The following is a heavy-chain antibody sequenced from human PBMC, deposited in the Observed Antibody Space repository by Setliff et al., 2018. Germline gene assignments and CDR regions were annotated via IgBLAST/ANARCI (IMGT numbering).Heavy chain of an antibody. Sequence: SETLSLTCTVSGGSISDIGYYWGWIRQSPGKGLEWIATIYYSGSTYYNPSLKSRVTISVDTSKNQFSLKLSSVTAADTAVYYCARVPNFWSGYLDYWGQGTLVTVSS. CDR1: GGSISDIGYY. CDR3: ARVPNFWSGYLDY. J-gene: IGHJ4*02. CDR2: IYYSGST. D-gene: IGHD3-3*01. V-gene: IGHV4-39*07.